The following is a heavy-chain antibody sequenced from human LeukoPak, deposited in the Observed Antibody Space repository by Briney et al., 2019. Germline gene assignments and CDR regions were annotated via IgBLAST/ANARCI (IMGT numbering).Heavy chain of an antibody. Sequence: PGGSLSLSCAASGFTFGTYWMHWVRQGPGKGLVWVSRINPDGSSTTYADSVEGQFTISRDNAKNTLYLQMSSLRAEDTAVYYCARGRYYYDPLDYWGQGTLVTVSS. V-gene: IGHV3-74*01. J-gene: IGHJ4*02. CDR1: GFTFGTYW. CDR3: ARGRYYYDPLDY. CDR2: INPDGSST. D-gene: IGHD3-22*01.